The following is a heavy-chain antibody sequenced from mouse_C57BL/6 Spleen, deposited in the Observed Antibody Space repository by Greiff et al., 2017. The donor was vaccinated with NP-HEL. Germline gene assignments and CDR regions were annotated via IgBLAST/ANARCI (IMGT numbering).Heavy chain of an antibody. CDR1: GFSLTSYG. D-gene: IGHD1-1*01. Sequence: VMLVESGPGLVQPSQSLSITCTVSGFSLTSYGVHWVRQSPGKGLEWLGVIWRGGSTDYNAAFMSRLSITKDNSKSQVFFKMNSLQADDTAIYYCATYYGSSYGAWFAYWGQGTLVTVSA. CDR2: IWRGGST. V-gene: IGHV2-5*01. J-gene: IGHJ3*01. CDR3: ATYYGSSYGAWFAY.